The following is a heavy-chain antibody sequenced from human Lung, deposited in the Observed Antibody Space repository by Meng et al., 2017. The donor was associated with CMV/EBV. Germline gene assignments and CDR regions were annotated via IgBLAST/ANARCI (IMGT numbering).Heavy chain of an antibody. CDR2: INPNSGGT. V-gene: IGHV1-2*02. Sequence: SXXVSXKASGYTFTGYFIHWVRQAPGQGLEWMGWINPNSGGTIYAQKFQGRFTMTRDTSITTAYLELSRLRSDDTAIYYCARGSVAGTAVEWFDPWGQGSLVTVSS. CDR1: GYTFTGYF. J-gene: IGHJ5*02. CDR3: ARGSVAGTAVEWFDP. D-gene: IGHD6-19*01.